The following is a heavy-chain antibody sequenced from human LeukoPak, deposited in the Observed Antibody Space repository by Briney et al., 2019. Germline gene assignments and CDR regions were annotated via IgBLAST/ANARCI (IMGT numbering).Heavy chain of an antibody. CDR2: ISYDGSNK. CDR1: GFTFSSYA. V-gene: IGHV3-30*18. D-gene: IGHD2-2*01. CDR3: AKQYQVLSVYYYYGMDV. Sequence: PGGSLRLSCAASGFTFSSYAMSWVRQAPGEGLEWVAVISYDGSNKYYADSVKGRFTVSRDNSKNTLYLQMNSLRAEDTAVYYCAKQYQVLSVYYYYGMDVWGQGTTVTVSS. J-gene: IGHJ6*02.